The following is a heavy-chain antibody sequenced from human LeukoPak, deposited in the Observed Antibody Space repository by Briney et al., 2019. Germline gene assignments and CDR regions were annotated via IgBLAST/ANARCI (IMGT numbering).Heavy chain of an antibody. D-gene: IGHD2-15*01. V-gene: IGHV4-59*12. CDR1: GGSISNYY. CDR3: ARGLLGCSGGSCYRGYYYYGMDV. J-gene: IGHJ6*02. Sequence: PSETLSLTCTVSGGSISNYYWSWIRQPPGKGLEWIGYIYYSGSTNYNPSLKSRVTISVDTSKNRFSLKLSSVTAADTAVYYCARGLLGCSGGSCYRGYYYYGMDVWGQGTTVTVSS. CDR2: IYYSGST.